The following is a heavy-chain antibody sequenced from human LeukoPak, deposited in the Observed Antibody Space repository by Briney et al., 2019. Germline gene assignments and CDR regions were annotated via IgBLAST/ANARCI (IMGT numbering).Heavy chain of an antibody. CDR3: ARERQDAILHSGAFDI. Sequence: GGSLRLSCAASGFTLSSYFMDWVSQASGKGLEWVAAIASDGSHTFYGKSVKGPFTISRDNSKNTLYLQMNSLRAEDTAVYFCARERQDAILHSGAFDIWGQGTMVTVSS. D-gene: IGHD2-21*01. CDR2: IASDGSHT. J-gene: IGHJ3*02. V-gene: IGHV3-30-3*01. CDR1: GFTLSSYF.